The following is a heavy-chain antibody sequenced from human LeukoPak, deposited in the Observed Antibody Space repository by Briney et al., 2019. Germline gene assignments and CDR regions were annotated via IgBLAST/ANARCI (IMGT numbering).Heavy chain of an antibody. D-gene: IGHD3-10*01. CDR3: AREFYYYGSGSPFDY. V-gene: IGHV1-46*01. J-gene: IGHJ4*02. Sequence: ASVKVPCKASGYTFTSYYMHWVRQAPGQGLEWMGIINPSGGSTSYAQKFQGRVTMTRDTSTSTVYMELSSLRSEDTAVYYCAREFYYYGSGSPFDYWGQGTLVTVSS. CDR1: GYTFTSYY. CDR2: INPSGGST.